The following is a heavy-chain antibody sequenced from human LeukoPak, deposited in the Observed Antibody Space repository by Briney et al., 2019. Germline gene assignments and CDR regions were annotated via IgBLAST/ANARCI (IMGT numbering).Heavy chain of an antibody. CDR1: GGSFSGYY. CDR2: INHSGST. CDR3: ARRGYYYDSSGYYYFDY. D-gene: IGHD3-22*01. J-gene: IGHJ4*02. Sequence: SETLSLTCAVYGGSFSGYYWSWIRQPPGKGLEWIGEINHSGSTNYNPSLKSRVTISVDTSKNQFSLKLSSVTAADTAVYYCARRGYYYDSSGYYYFDYWGQGTLVTVSS. V-gene: IGHV4-34*01.